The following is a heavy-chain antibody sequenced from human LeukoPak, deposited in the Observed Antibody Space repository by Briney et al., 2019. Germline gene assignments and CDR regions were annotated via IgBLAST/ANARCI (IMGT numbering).Heavy chain of an antibody. CDR3: ANGLGDFWSGYYTWNWFDP. J-gene: IGHJ5*02. CDR1: GFTFSSYA. Sequence: GGSLRLSCAASGFTFSSYAMSWVRQAPGKGLEWVSAISGSGGSTYYADSVKGRFTISRDNSKNTLYLQMNSLRAEDTAVYYCANGLGDFWSGYYTWNWFDPWGQGTLVTVSS. V-gene: IGHV3-23*01. D-gene: IGHD3-3*01. CDR2: ISGSGGST.